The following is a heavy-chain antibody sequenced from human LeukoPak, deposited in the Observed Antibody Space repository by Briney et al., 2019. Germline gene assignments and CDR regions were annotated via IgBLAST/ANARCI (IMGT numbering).Heavy chain of an antibody. CDR3: ARASKWTTVTTQDY. CDR2: ISAYNGNT. CDR1: GYTFTSYG. D-gene: IGHD4-17*01. V-gene: IGHV1-18*01. J-gene: IGHJ4*02. Sequence: GASVKVSCKASGYTFTSYGISWVRQAPGQGLEWMRWISAYNGNTNYAQKLQGRVTMTTDTSTSTAYMELRSLRSDDTAVYYCARASKWTTVTTQDYRGQGTLVTVSS.